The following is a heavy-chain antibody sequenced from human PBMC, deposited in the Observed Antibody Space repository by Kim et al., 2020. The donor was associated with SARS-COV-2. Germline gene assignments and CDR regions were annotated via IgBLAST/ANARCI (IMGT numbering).Heavy chain of an antibody. J-gene: IGHJ3*02. Sequence: GSLRLSCAASGFTFSSYWMTWVRQAPGKGLEWVANIKQDGNQKYYVDSVKGRFTISIYNAKNSLYLQMNSLRAEDTAVYYCARDGDLYSSGKDAFDIWG. CDR2: IKQDGNQK. D-gene: IGHD6-19*01. V-gene: IGHV3-7*01. CDR1: GFTFSSYW. CDR3: ARDGDLYSSGKDAFDI.